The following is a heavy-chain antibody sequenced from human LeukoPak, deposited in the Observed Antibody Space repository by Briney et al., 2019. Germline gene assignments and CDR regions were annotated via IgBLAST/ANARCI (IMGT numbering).Heavy chain of an antibody. CDR3: ARPSGV. D-gene: IGHD3-10*01. J-gene: IGHJ4*02. V-gene: IGHV3-30-3*01. Sequence: GRSLRLSCAASGFTFSSYAMHWGRQAPGKGLEWVAVISYDGSNKYYADSVKGRFTISRDNSKSTLYLQMNSLRAEDTAVYYCARPSGVWGQGTLVTVSS. CDR2: ISYDGSNK. CDR1: GFTFSSYA.